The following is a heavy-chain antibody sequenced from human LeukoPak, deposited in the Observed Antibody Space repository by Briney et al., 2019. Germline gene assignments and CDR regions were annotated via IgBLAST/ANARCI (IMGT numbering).Heavy chain of an antibody. J-gene: IGHJ4*02. Sequence: AGGSLRLSCAASGFTFSSYGMHWVRQAPGKGLEWVAVISYDGSNKYYADSVKGRFTISRDNSKNTLYLQMNSLRAEDTAVYYCARRGATRTVDYWGQGTLVTVSP. V-gene: IGHV3-30*03. D-gene: IGHD1-26*01. CDR3: ARRGATRTVDY. CDR1: GFTFSSYG. CDR2: ISYDGSNK.